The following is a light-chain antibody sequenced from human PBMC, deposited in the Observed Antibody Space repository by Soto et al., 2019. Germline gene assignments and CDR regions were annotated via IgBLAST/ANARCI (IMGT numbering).Light chain of an antibody. CDR2: KAS. V-gene: IGKV1-5*03. CDR3: QQYNSYPWT. J-gene: IGKJ1*01. CDR1: QSISSW. Sequence: IQMTQSPSTLSSSVGDRVTITFRASQSISSWFAWYQQKPGKAPKLLIYKASSLESGVPSRFSGSGSGTEFTLTISSLQPDDFATYYCQQYNSYPWTFGQGTKVDIK.